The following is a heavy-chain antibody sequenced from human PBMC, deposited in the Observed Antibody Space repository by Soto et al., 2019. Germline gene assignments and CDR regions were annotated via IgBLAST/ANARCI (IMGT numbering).Heavy chain of an antibody. CDR3: VRDIWDTSGWYFDY. J-gene: IGHJ4*02. D-gene: IGHD6-19*01. CDR2: IYFDGSIK. CDR1: GFPFSPYG. Sequence: QVQLVESGGGVVQPGRSLRLSCAASGFPFSPYGMHWVRQAPGKGLEWVALIYFDGSIKYYSDSVKGRFTISRDNSNNTLYLQMNSLRAEDTATYYCVRDIWDTSGWYFDYWGQGALVTVSS. V-gene: IGHV3-33*01.